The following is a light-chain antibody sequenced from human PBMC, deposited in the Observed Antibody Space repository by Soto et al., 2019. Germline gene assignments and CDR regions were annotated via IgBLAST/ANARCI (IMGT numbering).Light chain of an antibody. Sequence: QSVLTQPPSASGSPGQSVTISCTGTSSDVGSYNYVSWFQQHPDEAPKLIIYEVSQRPSGVPDRFSGSKSGNTASLTVSGLQAEDEGYYYCCSYAGSRTLFVFGTGTKGTVL. J-gene: IGLJ1*01. CDR3: CSYAGSRTLFV. CDR1: SSDVGSYNY. CDR2: EVS. V-gene: IGLV2-8*01.